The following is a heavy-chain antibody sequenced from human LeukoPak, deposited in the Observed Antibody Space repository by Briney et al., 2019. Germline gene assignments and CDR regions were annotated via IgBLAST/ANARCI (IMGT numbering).Heavy chain of an antibody. V-gene: IGHV4-4*07. CDR3: ARVRLYWYFDL. Sequence: SETLSLTCTFSGGSFSPAHWSWIRQPAGKALEWIGRIYTSGSTNYNPSLKSRVTMSVDTSKNQFSLKLSSVTAADTAVYYCARVRLYWYFDLWGRGTLVTVSS. D-gene: IGHD6-19*01. J-gene: IGHJ2*01. CDR2: IYTSGST. CDR1: GGSFSPAH.